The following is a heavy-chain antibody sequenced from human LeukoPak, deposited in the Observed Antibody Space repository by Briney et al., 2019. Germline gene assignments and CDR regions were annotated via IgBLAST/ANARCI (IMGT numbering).Heavy chain of an antibody. J-gene: IGHJ4*02. CDR3: ARSHTSFRGGYNY. V-gene: IGHV4-59*01. D-gene: IGHD5-24*01. CDR2: IYYSGST. Sequence: SETLSLTCTVSGGSISSYYWSWIRQPPGKGLEWIGYIYYSGSTNYNPSLKSRVTISVDTSKNQFSLKLSSVTAADTAVYYCARSHTSFRGGYNYWGQGTLVTVSS. CDR1: GGSISSYY.